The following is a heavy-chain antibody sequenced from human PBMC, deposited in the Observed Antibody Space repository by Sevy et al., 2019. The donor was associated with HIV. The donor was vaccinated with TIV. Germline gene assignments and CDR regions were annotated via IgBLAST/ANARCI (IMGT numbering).Heavy chain of an antibody. Sequence: ASVKVSCKASGYSFTSYNIHWVRQAPGQRLEWMGWINTGNGNTRSSQKFQGRVTFTRDTSTNTAYMELSSLTSEDTAVYFCARSRRTGSDLYEYFFDYWGQGTLVTVSS. CDR3: ARSRRTGSDLYEYFFDY. CDR2: INTGNGNT. CDR1: GYSFTSYN. D-gene: IGHD3-9*01. J-gene: IGHJ4*02. V-gene: IGHV1-3*04.